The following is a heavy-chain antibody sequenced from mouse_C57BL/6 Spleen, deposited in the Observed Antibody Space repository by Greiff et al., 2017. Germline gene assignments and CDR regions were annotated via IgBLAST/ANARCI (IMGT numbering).Heavy chain of an antibody. CDR2: IYPGDGDT. CDR1: GYAFRSSW. CDR3: ARSGGNSFAMDY. J-gene: IGHJ4*01. Sequence: VQLQQSGPELVKPGASVKISCKASGYAFRSSWMNWVKQRPGKGLEWIGRIYPGDGDTNYNGKFKGKATLTADKSSSTAYMQLSSLTSEDSAVYFCARSGGNSFAMDYWGQGTSVTVSS. V-gene: IGHV1-82*01. D-gene: IGHD2-1*01.